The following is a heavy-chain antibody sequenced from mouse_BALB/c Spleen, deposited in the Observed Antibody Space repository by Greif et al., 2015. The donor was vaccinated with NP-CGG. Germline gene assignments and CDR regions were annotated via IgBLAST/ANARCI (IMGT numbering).Heavy chain of an antibody. CDR3: ARRTGTEAMDY. CDR2: IYPGSGNT. J-gene: IGHJ4*01. Sequence: LMESGPELVKPGASVKISCKASGYTFTDYYINWVKQKPGQGLEWIGWIYPGSGNTKHNEKFKGKATLTVDTSSSTAYMQLSSLTSEDTAVYFCARRTGTEAMDYWGQGTSVTVSS. D-gene: IGHD4-1*01. V-gene: IGHV1-84*02. CDR1: GYTFTDYY.